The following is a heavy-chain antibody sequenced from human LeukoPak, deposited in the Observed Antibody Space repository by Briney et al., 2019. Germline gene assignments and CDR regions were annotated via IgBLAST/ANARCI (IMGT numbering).Heavy chain of an antibody. CDR3: ARTPSGSYAADY. CDR2: IYPGDSDT. D-gene: IGHD3-10*01. Sequence: GESLKISCKASGYSFNTYWIGWVRQMPGKGLEWMGIIYPGDSDTRYSPSFQGQVTISADKSISTAYLQWSSLKASDTAMYCCARTPSGSYAADYWGQGTLVTVSS. J-gene: IGHJ4*02. CDR1: GYSFNTYW. V-gene: IGHV5-51*01.